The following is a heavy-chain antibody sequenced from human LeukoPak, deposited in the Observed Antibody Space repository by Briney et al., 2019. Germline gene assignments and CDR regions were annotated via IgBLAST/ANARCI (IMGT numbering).Heavy chain of an antibody. CDR3: ARFWLYDFWSGYYTVGRSVDAFDI. CDR2: ISASGST. D-gene: IGHD3-3*01. V-gene: IGHV4-61*02. CDR1: RASISTGSFR. Sequence: PSATLSLTCTVSRASISTGSFRWSWIRQPAGRGLEWIGRISASGSTNYNPSLRSRATISVDTSKNQFSLKLSSVTAADTAVYYCARFWLYDFWSGYYTVGRSVDAFDIWGQGTMVTVSS. J-gene: IGHJ3*02.